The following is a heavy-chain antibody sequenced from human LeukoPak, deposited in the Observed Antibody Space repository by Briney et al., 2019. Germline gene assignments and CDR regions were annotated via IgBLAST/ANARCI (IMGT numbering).Heavy chain of an antibody. D-gene: IGHD6-19*01. CDR1: GFSFSSYW. Sequence: GGSLRLSCAASGFSFSSYWMNWVRQAPGKGLEWVANIKQDGSEKYYVDSVKGRFTISRDNAENSLYLQMNSLRAEDTAVYYCARGMTVAANWFDSWGQGTLVTVSS. CDR2: IKQDGSEK. J-gene: IGHJ5*01. CDR3: ARGMTVAANWFDS. V-gene: IGHV3-7*01.